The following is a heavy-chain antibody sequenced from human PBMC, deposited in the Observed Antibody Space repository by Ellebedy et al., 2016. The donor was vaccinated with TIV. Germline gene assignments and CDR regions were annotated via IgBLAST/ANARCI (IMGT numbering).Heavy chain of an antibody. CDR2: IIPIFGTA. Sequence: AASVKVSCKASGGTFSSYAISWVRQAPGQGLEWMGGIIPIFGTANYAQKFQGRVTITADESTSTAYMELSSLRSEDTAVYYCASGVPTDTAMPVYYGMDVWGQGTTVTVSS. D-gene: IGHD5-18*01. CDR3: ASGVPTDTAMPVYYGMDV. CDR1: GGTFSSYA. V-gene: IGHV1-69*13. J-gene: IGHJ6*02.